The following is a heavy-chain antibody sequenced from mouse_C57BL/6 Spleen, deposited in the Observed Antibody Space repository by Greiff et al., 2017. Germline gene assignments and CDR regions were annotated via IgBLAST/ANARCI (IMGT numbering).Heavy chain of an antibody. J-gene: IGHJ3*01. CDR2: IDPENGDT. CDR3: TTTGTFAY. Sequence: EVQLQQSGAELVRPGASVKLSCTASGFNIKDDYMHWVKQRPEQGLEWIGWIDPENGDTEYASKFQGKATITADTSSNTAYLQLSSLTSEDTAVYYCTTTGTFAYWGQGTLDTVSA. V-gene: IGHV14-4*01. CDR1: GFNIKDDY. D-gene: IGHD4-1*01.